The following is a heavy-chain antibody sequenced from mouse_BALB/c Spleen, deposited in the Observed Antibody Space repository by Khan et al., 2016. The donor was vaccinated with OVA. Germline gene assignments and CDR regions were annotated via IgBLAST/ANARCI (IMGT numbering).Heavy chain of an antibody. CDR3: ARWFDGYASLYAMDY. D-gene: IGHD2-3*01. J-gene: IGHJ4*01. CDR1: GFSLTTYG. Sequence: VQLVESGPGLVAPSQSLSITCTVSGFSLTTYGVHWVRQPPGKGLEWLVVIWSDGSTNYNSVLKSRLSISKDNSKSQVFLKMNSRQTDDTAMYYCARWFDGYASLYAMDYWGQGTSVTVAS. V-gene: IGHV2-6*02. CDR2: IWSDGST.